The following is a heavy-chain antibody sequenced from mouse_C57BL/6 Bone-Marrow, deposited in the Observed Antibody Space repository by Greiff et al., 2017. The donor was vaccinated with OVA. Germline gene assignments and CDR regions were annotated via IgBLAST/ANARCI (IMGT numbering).Heavy chain of an antibody. J-gene: IGHJ1*03. CDR1: GFSLTSYG. CDR2: IWRGGST. D-gene: IGHD2-1*01. V-gene: IGHV2-5*01. Sequence: VKLVESGPGLVQPSQSLSITCTVSGFSLTSYGVHWVRQSPGKGLEWLGVIWRGGSTDYNAAFMSRLSITKDNSKSQVFFKMNSLQADDTAIYYCAKRGKGWYFDVWGTGTTVTVSS. CDR3: AKRGKGWYFDV.